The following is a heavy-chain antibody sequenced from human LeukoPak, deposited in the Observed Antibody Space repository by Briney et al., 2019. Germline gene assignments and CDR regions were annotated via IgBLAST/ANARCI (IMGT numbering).Heavy chain of an antibody. Sequence: PGGSLRLSCAASGFTFSSYSMNWVRQAPGKGLEWVSYISSSSSTIYYADSVKGRFTISRDNAKNSLYLQMNSLRAEDTAVYYCAKDKEGYPQYNFDYWGQGTLVTVSS. CDR3: AKDKEGYPQYNFDY. CDR2: ISSSSSTI. CDR1: GFTFSSYS. J-gene: IGHJ4*02. V-gene: IGHV3-48*01. D-gene: IGHD5-12*01.